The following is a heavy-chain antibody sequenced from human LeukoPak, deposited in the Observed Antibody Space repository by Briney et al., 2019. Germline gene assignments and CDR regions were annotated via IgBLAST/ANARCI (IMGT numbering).Heavy chain of an antibody. CDR3: ARDQQLEFGWFDP. D-gene: IGHD1-1*01. V-gene: IGHV4-31*03. Sequence: PSETLSLTCTVSGGSISSGGYYWSWIRQHPGKGLEWIGYIYYSGSTYYNPSLKSRVTISVDTSKNQFSLKLSSVTAADTAVYYCARDQQLEFGWFDPWGQGTLVTVS. CDR2: IYYSGST. J-gene: IGHJ5*02. CDR1: GGSISSGGYY.